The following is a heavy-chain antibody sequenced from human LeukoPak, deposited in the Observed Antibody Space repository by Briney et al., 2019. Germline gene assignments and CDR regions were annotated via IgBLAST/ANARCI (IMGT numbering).Heavy chain of an antibody. V-gene: IGHV3-7*01. CDR2: IKPDGSAQ. Sequence: GGSLRLSCAASGFTFSNSWMSWVRQAPGKGLEWVATIKPDGSAQYYVDSVKGRFTISRDNAKNSLYLQMSSLRGEDTAIYYCVRSLFDRLMRDWGQGPLVTVSS. CDR3: VRSLFDRLMRD. J-gene: IGHJ1*01. CDR1: GFTFSNSW. D-gene: IGHD2-8*01.